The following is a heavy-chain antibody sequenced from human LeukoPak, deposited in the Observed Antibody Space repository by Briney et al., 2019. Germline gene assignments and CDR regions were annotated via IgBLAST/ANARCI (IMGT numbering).Heavy chain of an antibody. CDR2: INSDGRST. CDR3: AREPAPYGFDY. Sequence: GGTLSLSCAASGFTFSSYWMHWVRQAPGKGLVWVSRINSDGRSTSYADSVKGRFTISRDNAKNTLYLQMNSLRAEDTAVYYCAREPAPYGFDYWGQGTMVTVSS. D-gene: IGHD4-17*01. V-gene: IGHV3-74*01. CDR1: GFTFSSYW. J-gene: IGHJ4*02.